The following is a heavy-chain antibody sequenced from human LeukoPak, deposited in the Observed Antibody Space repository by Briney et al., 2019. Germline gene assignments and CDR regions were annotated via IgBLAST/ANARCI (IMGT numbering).Heavy chain of an antibody. Sequence: GGSLRLSCAASGFTFSSYGMHWVRQAPGKGLEWVANIKQDGSEKYYVDSVKGRFTISRDNAKNSLYLQMNSLRAEDTAVYYCARDPPPTSLTIFGVVPLGYVDVWGKGTTVTVSS. CDR2: IKQDGSEK. CDR3: ARDPPPTSLTIFGVVPLGYVDV. J-gene: IGHJ6*03. D-gene: IGHD3-3*01. V-gene: IGHV3-7*01. CDR1: GFTFSSYG.